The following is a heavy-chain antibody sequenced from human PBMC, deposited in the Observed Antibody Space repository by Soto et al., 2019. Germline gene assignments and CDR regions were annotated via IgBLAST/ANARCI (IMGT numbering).Heavy chain of an antibody. CDR1: GFTFSNYA. J-gene: IGHJ4*02. Sequence: PGGSLRLSCAGSGFTFSNYAMSWVRQAPGKGLAWVPAISGSGGSTYYADSVKGRFTISRDNSKNTLYLQMNSLRAEDTALYYCAKVPVGATGRFDYWGQGTLVTVSS. CDR2: ISGSGGST. CDR3: AKVPVGATGRFDY. V-gene: IGHV3-23*01. D-gene: IGHD1-26*01.